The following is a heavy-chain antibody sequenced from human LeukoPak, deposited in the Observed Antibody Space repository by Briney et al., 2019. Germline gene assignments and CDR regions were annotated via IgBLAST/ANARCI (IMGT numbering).Heavy chain of an antibody. CDR3: ARDLGVMVRAFDI. V-gene: IGHV4-59*01. J-gene: IGHJ3*02. CDR2: IYYSGST. D-gene: IGHD5-18*01. Sequence: PSETLSLTCTVSGSSISSYYWSWIRQPPGKRLELVGYIYYSGSTSYNPSLKSRVTISVDTSKNQISLKLSSVTAADTAVYCCARDLGVMVRAFDIWGQGTMVTVSS. CDR1: GSSISSYY.